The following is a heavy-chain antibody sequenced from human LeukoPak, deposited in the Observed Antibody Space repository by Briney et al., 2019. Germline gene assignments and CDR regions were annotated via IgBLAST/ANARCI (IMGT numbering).Heavy chain of an antibody. CDR2: IYPTGNT. Sequence: PSGTLSLTCAVSGGSISSDNWWSWVRQPPGEALKWIGEIYPTGNTNYNPSLKSRVTISVDTSKNQFSLKLSSVTAADTAVYYCARDSGIGLDYWGQGTLVTVSS. CDR1: GGSISSDNW. J-gene: IGHJ4*02. V-gene: IGHV4-4*02. CDR3: ARDSGIGLDY. D-gene: IGHD2-21*01.